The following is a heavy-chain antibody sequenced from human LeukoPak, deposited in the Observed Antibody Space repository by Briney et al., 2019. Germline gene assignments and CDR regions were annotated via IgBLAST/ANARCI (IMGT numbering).Heavy chain of an antibody. V-gene: IGHV1-18*01. D-gene: IGHD3-22*01. CDR2: ISAYNGNT. CDR1: GYTFTSYG. J-gene: IGHJ4*02. CDR3: ARDGFPSYYYDSSGYPLFDY. Sequence: GASVTVSCKACGYTFTSYGISWVRQAPGQGLEWMGWISAYNGNTNYAQKLQGRVTMTTDTSTSTAYMELRSLRSDDTAVYYCARDGFPSYYYDSSGYPLFDYWGQGTLVTVSS.